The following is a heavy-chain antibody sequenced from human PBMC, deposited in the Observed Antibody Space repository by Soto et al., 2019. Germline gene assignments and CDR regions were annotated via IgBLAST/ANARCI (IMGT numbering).Heavy chain of an antibody. CDR1: GYTFTSYG. J-gene: IGHJ3*02. D-gene: IGHD2-21*01. Sequence: GASVKVSCKASGYTFTSYGISWVRQAPGQGLEWMGWISAYNGNTNYAQKLQGRATMTTDTSTSTAYMELRSLRSDDTAVYYCARDLDCCQKGPTDAFDIWGQGTMVTVSS. CDR2: ISAYNGNT. CDR3: ARDLDCCQKGPTDAFDI. V-gene: IGHV1-18*01.